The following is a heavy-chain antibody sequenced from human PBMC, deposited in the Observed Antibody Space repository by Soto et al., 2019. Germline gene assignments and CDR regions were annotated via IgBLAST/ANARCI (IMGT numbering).Heavy chain of an antibody. D-gene: IGHD2-15*01. CDR1: GYTFTSYA. Sequence: QVQLVQSGAEVKKPGASVKVSCKASGYTFTSYAMHWVRQAPGQRLEWMGWINAGNGNTKYSQKFQGRVTITRDTSASTAYMELSSLRSEDTAVYCCARDDCSGGSCYYFDYWGQGTLVTVSS. J-gene: IGHJ4*02. CDR2: INAGNGNT. V-gene: IGHV1-3*01. CDR3: ARDDCSGGSCYYFDY.